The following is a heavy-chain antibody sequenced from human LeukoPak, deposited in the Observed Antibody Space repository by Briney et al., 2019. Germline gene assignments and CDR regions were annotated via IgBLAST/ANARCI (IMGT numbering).Heavy chain of an antibody. V-gene: IGHV3-15*01. J-gene: IGHJ4*02. CDR2: IKSKIDGGTT. D-gene: IGHD3-10*01. CDR3: TTVKFGELSSHFDY. CDR1: GFTFSNYW. Sequence: GGSLRLSCAASGFTFSNYWMHWVRQAPGKGLEWVGRIKSKIDGGTTDYAAPVRGRFTISRDESKNTLYLQMSRLKTEDTAVYYCTTVKFGELSSHFDYWGQGTLVTVSS.